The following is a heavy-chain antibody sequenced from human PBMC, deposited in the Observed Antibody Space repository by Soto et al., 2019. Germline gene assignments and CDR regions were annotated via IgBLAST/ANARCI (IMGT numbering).Heavy chain of an antibody. CDR1: GYTFTSYG. D-gene: IGHD6-13*01. V-gene: IGHV1-18*01. J-gene: IGHJ4*02. CDR3: ARESSSSCHDY. CDR2: TSAYNGNT. Sequence: QVQLVQSGAEVKKPAASVKVSCPASGYTFTSYGISWVRQAPGQGLAWMVWTSAYNGNTTYAQKLQGRVTMTTDKSTSTAYMELRSLRSDDAAVYYCARESSSSCHDYWGQGTLVTVSS.